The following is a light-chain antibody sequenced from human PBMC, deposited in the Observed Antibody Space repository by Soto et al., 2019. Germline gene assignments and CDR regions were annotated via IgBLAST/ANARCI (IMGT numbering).Light chain of an antibody. V-gene: IGKV3-11*01. CDR3: QQRSSWPT. Sequence: EILLTQSPATLSLSPGERATLSCRVSQSVGSYLVWYQQSPGQAPRLLIYDASSRATGIPARFSGSGSGTDFTLTISSLEPEDFAVYYCQQRSSWPTFGGGTKVEIK. J-gene: IGKJ4*01. CDR1: QSVGSY. CDR2: DAS.